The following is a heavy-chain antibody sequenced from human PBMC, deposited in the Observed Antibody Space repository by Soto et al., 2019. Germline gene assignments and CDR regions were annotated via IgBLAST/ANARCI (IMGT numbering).Heavy chain of an antibody. D-gene: IGHD6-13*01. Sequence: PGGSLRLSCAASGFTVSGSYVTWVRQAPGKGLEWVSLVYRSGTTYYADSVKGRFTISRDNSINTVYLQMNGLRVEDTAVYYCARQFVKQQLSNYYFYGMDVWGQGTTVTVYS. V-gene: IGHV3-53*01. CDR2: VYRSGTT. CDR3: ARQFVKQQLSNYYFYGMDV. J-gene: IGHJ6*02. CDR1: GFTVSGSY.